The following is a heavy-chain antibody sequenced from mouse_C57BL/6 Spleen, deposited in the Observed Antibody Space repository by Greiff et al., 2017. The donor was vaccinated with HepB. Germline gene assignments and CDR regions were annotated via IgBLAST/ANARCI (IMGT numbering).Heavy chain of an antibody. V-gene: IGHV1-50*01. J-gene: IGHJ4*01. Sequence: QVHVKQPGAELVKPGASVKLSCKASGYTFTSYWMQWVKQRPGQGLEWIGEIDPSDSYTNYNQKFKGKATLTVDTSSSTAYMQLSSLTSEDSAVYYCARCGGYYAMDYWGQGTSVTVSS. CDR2: IDPSDSYT. CDR1: GYTFTSYW. D-gene: IGHD1-1*02. CDR3: ARCGGYYAMDY.